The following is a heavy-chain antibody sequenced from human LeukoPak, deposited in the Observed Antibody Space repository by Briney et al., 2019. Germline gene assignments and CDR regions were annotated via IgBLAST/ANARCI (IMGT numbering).Heavy chain of an antibody. J-gene: IGHJ4*02. V-gene: IGHV3-23*01. CDR3: AKVPNSGWIFDY. D-gene: IGHD6-19*01. CDR1: GFTFSSYA. Sequence: TGGPLRLSCAASGFTFSSYAMSWVRQAPGKGLEWVSTISSSGASTWYADSVKGRFTISRDNSKNTLYLQMNSLRAEDTAVYYCAKVPNSGWIFDYWGQGTLVTVSS. CDR2: ISSSGAST.